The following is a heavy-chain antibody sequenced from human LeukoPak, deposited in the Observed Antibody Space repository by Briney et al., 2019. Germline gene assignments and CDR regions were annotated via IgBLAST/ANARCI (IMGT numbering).Heavy chain of an antibody. CDR2: IYYSGST. Sequence: SETLSLTCTVSGGSISSSSYYWGWIRQPPGKGLEWIGSIYYSGSTYYNPSLKSRVTISVDTSKNQFSLKLSSVTAADTAVYYCARALRGNTESSSSDYWGQGTLVTVSS. V-gene: IGHV4-39*07. CDR1: GGSISSSSYY. D-gene: IGHD6-6*01. J-gene: IGHJ4*02. CDR3: ARALRGNTESSSSDY.